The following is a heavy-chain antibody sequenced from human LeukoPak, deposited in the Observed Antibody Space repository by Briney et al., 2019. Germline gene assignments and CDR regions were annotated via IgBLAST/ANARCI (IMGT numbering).Heavy chain of an antibody. J-gene: IGHJ5*02. CDR2: INHSGST. CDR3: ARGRLVIAASRFDP. CDR1: GGSFSGYY. Sequence: SETLPLTCAVYGGSFSGYYWSWIRQPPGKGLEWIGEINHSGSTNYNPSLKSRVTISVDTSKNQFSLKLSSVTAADTAVYYCARGRLVIAASRFDPWGQGTLVTVSS. D-gene: IGHD6-13*01. V-gene: IGHV4-34*01.